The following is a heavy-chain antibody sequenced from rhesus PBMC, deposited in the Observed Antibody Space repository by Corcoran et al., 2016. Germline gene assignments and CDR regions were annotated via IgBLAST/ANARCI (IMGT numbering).Heavy chain of an antibody. CDR1: GGSISSNY. CDR3: ARAGTTSQFDN. Sequence: QVQLQESGPGLVKPSETLSLTCAVSGGSISSNYWNWVRQPPGKGLEWIGRISGSGGSTDYHPSLKSRVTISTDASKHQFSLKVTSVTAADTAVYSCARAGTTSQFDNWGQGVLVTVSS. D-gene: IGHD1-14*01. CDR2: ISGSGGST. V-gene: IGHV4-173*01. J-gene: IGHJ4*01.